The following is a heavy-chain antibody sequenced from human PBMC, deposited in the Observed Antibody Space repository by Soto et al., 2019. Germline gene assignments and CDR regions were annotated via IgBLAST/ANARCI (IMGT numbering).Heavy chain of an antibody. V-gene: IGHV1-69*13. CDR2: IIPIFGTA. CDR1: GGTFSSYA. J-gene: IGHJ5*02. Sequence: RASVKVSCKASGGTFSSYAISWVRQAPGQGLEWMGGIIPIFGTANYAQKFQGRVTITADESTSTAYMELSSLRSEDTAVYYCARVYCTNGVCYNWNDLMGWFDPRVQGNMGTVSS. CDR3: ARVYCTNGVCYNWNDLMGWFDP. D-gene: IGHD2-8*01.